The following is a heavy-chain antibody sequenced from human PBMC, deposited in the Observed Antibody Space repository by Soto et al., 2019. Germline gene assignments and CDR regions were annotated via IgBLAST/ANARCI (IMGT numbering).Heavy chain of an antibody. D-gene: IGHD3-3*01. CDR1: GGSFSGYY. J-gene: IGHJ4*02. CDR3: ARASDFWSGYPSHFDY. V-gene: IGHV4-34*01. Sequence: QVQLQQWGAGLLKPSETLSLTCAVYGGSFSGYYWSWIRQPPGKGLEWIGEINHSGSTNYNPSLKSRVTISVDTSKNQFSLKLSSVTAADTAVYYCARASDFWSGYPSHFDYWGQGTLVTVSS. CDR2: INHSGST.